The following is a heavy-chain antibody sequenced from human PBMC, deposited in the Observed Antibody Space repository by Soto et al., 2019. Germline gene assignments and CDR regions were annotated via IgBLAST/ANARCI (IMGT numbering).Heavy chain of an antibody. CDR2: ISYDGSNK. CDR3: AKDQSPSGYDVPRGRYYYYYYRDV. CDR1: GFTFSSYG. J-gene: IGHJ6*03. D-gene: IGHD5-12*01. V-gene: IGHV3-30*18. Sequence: SLRLSCAASGFTFSSYGMHWVRQAPGKGLEWVAVISYDGSNKYYADSVKGRFTISRDNSKNTLYLQMNSLRAEDTAVYYCAKDQSPSGYDVPRGRYYYYYYRDVWGKGTTVTVSS.